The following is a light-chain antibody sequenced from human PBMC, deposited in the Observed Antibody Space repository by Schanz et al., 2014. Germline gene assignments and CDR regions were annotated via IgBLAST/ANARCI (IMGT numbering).Light chain of an antibody. V-gene: IGLV1-40*01. CDR2: DNS. Sequence: QSVLTQPPSVSGAPGQRVTISCTGSSSNIGAGYGVHWYQQLPGTAPKLLIYDNSRRPSGVPDRFSGSKSGTSASLAITGLQAEDEADYYCSSYTSSDNLVFGGGTKLTVL. CDR1: SSNIGAGYG. CDR3: SSYTSSDNLV. J-gene: IGLJ3*02.